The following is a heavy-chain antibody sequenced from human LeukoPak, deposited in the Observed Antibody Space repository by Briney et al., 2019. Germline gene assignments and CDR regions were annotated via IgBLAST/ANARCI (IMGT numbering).Heavy chain of an antibody. CDR2: INPSGGST. CDR3: AREMRRLLKLRGAFDI. CDR1: GYTFTSYY. D-gene: IGHD5-24*01. V-gene: IGHV1-46*01. Sequence: ASVKVSCKASGYTFTSYYMHWVRQAPGQGLEWMGIINPSGGSTSYAQKFQGRVTMTRDTSTSTVYMELSSLRSEDTAVYYCAREMRRLLKLRGAFDIWGQGTMVTVSS. J-gene: IGHJ3*02.